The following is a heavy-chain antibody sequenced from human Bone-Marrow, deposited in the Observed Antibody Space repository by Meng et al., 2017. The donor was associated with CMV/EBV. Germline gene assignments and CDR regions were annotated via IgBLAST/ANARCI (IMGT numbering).Heavy chain of an antibody. CDR2: IYTSGST. V-gene: IGHV4-61*02. D-gene: IGHD3-10*01. Sequence: VSGGSISSGSYYWSWIRQPAGKGLEWIGRIYTSGSTNYNPSLKSRITISVDTSKNQFSLKLSSVTAADTAVYYCAREAMVRENWFDPWGQGTLVTVSS. CDR1: GGSISSGSYY. J-gene: IGHJ5*02. CDR3: AREAMVRENWFDP.